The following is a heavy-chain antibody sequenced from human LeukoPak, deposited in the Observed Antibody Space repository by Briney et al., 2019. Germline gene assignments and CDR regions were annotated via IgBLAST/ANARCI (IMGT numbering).Heavy chain of an antibody. CDR3: AKESTMTDYYFDY. J-gene: IGHJ4*02. Sequence: GGSLRLSCAASGFTFSIYAMSWVRQAPGEGLEWVSGISSGGSSYYADSVKGRFTISRDNSKNTLCLQMNSLRVEDTAVYYCAKESTMTDYYFDYWGQGTLVTVSS. CDR1: GFTFSIYA. CDR2: ISSGGSS. V-gene: IGHV3-23*01. D-gene: IGHD4-17*01.